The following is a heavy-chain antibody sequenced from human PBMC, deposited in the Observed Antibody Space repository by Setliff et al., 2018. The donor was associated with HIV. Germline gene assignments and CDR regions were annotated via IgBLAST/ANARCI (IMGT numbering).Heavy chain of an antibody. V-gene: IGHV1-8*01. CDR1: GYTFSSYD. J-gene: IGHJ4*02. CDR3: VADGHGSGWRRDY. Sequence: GASVKVSCKASGYTFSSYDINWVRQATGQGLEWMGWMNPNSGNTGYAQKFQGRVTMTRNTSISTAYMELSSLRYDDTAVYYCVADGHGSGWRRDYWGQGTLVTVSS. D-gene: IGHD6-19*01. CDR2: MNPNSGNT.